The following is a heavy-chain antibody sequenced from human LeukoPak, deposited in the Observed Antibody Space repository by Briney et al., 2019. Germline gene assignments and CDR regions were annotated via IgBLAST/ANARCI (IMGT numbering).Heavy chain of an antibody. J-gene: IGHJ3*02. CDR1: GGSISSSSYY. CDR2: IYYSGST. Sequence: SETLSLTCTVSGGSISSSSYYWGWIRQPPGKGLEWIGSIYYSGSTYYNPSLKSRVTISVDTSKNQFSLRLTSVTAADTAVYYCARDVVVTSSPDAFDIWGQGTMVTVSS. V-gene: IGHV4-39*07. CDR3: ARDVVVTSSPDAFDI. D-gene: IGHD2-21*02.